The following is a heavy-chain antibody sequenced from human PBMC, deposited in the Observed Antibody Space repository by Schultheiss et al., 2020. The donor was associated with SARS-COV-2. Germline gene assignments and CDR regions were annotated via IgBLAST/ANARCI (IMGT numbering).Heavy chain of an antibody. D-gene: IGHD3-10*01. CDR3: ARHYYGSGSYYPKTPGGGGDFDY. CDR1: GFTFSSYA. J-gene: IGHJ4*02. Sequence: GGSLRLSCAASGFTFSSYAMHWVRQAPGKGLEWVAVISYDGSNKYYADSVKGRFTISRDNSKNTLYLQMNSLRAEDTAVYYCARHYYGSGSYYPKTPGGGGDFDYWGQGTLVTVSS. CDR2: ISYDGSNK. V-gene: IGHV3-30-3*01.